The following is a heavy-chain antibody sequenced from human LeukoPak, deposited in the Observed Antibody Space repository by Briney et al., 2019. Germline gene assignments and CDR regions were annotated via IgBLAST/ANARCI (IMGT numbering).Heavy chain of an antibody. CDR1: RFTFGSYD. V-gene: IGHV3-33*01. D-gene: IGHD3/OR15-3a*01. Sequence: GRSLRLSCAASRFTFGSYDMHWVRQAPGKGLEWVAVIWYDGSNKYYADSVKGRFTISRDISKNTLYLQMNSLRAEDTAVYYCARHKDWTFDYWGQGTLVTVSS. CDR2: IWYDGSNK. J-gene: IGHJ4*02. CDR3: ARHKDWTFDY.